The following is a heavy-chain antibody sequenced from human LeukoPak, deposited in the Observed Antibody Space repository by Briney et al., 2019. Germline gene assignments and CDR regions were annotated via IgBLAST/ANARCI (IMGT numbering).Heavy chain of an antibody. CDR1: GFTFSSYE. CDR2: IYSGGST. D-gene: IGHD4-17*01. Sequence: SGGSLRLSCAASGFTFSSYEMNWVRQAPGKGLEWVSVIYSGGSTYYADSVKGRFTISRDNAKNSLYLQMNSLRAEDTAVYYCATGDYGAFDIWGQGTMVTVSS. J-gene: IGHJ3*02. V-gene: IGHV3-66*01. CDR3: ATGDYGAFDI.